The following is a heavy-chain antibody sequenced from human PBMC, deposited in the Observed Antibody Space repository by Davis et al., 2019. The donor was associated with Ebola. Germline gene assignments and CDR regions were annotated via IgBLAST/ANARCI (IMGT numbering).Heavy chain of an antibody. D-gene: IGHD1-26*01. V-gene: IGHV3-NL1*01. J-gene: IGHJ2*01. CDR3: AKGENAEV. CDR1: GFTFSSYG. CDR2: IYSGGST. Sequence: GESLKISCAASGFTFSSYGMHWVRQAPGKGLEWVSVIYSGGSTYYADSVKGRFTISRDNSKNTLYLQMNSLRAEDTAVYYCAKGENAEVWGRGTLVTVSS.